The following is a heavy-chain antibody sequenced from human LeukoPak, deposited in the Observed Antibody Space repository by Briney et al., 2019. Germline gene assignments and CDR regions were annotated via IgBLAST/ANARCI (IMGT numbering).Heavy chain of an antibody. Sequence: GGSPRLSCAASGFTFSSYDMHWVRQATGKGLEWVSAIGTAGDTYYPGSVKGRFTISRENAKNSLYLQMNSLRAGDTAVYYCARALRYDSSSPTDAFDIWGQGTMVTVSS. CDR3: ARALRYDSSSPTDAFDI. D-gene: IGHD3-22*01. CDR1: GFTFSSYD. V-gene: IGHV3-13*01. J-gene: IGHJ3*02. CDR2: IGTAGDT.